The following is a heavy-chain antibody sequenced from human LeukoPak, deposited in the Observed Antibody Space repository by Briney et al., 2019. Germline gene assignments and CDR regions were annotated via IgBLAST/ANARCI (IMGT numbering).Heavy chain of an antibody. CDR3: ARDSSRVNYYYYYGMDV. V-gene: IGHV4-59*01. D-gene: IGHD6-13*01. J-gene: IGHJ6*02. CDR1: GGSISSYY. Sequence: SETLSLTCTVSGGSISSYYWSWIRQPPGKGLEWIGYIYYSGSTNYNPSLKSRVTISVDTSKNQFSLKLSSVTAADTAVYYCARDSSRVNYYYYYGMDVWGQGTTVTVSS. CDR2: IYYSGST.